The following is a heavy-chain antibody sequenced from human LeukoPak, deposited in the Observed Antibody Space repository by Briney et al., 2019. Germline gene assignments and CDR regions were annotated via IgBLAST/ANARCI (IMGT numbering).Heavy chain of an antibody. Sequence: ASVKVSCKAAGYTFTGDYMHWVRQVPGQGLEWMGWINPNSGGTNYAQKFQGRVTMTRDTSISTAYMELSRLRSDDTAVYYCARDDYYGSGRHWGQGTLVTVSS. CDR1: GYTFTGDY. D-gene: IGHD3-10*01. CDR3: ARDDYYGSGRH. V-gene: IGHV1-2*02. J-gene: IGHJ1*01. CDR2: INPNSGGT.